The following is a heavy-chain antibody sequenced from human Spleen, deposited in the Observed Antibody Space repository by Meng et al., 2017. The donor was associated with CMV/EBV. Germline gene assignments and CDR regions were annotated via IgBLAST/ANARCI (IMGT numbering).Heavy chain of an antibody. J-gene: IGHJ4*02. V-gene: IGHV1-69-2*01. Sequence: IACRVAGYTCRDDKMHGVQQAPGKGLKWMGRGDPEDGGTSYAEKFQGRITISADTSTDTAYMELSSLRPEDTAVYYCVTAYEYLGYWGQGTLVTVSS. CDR3: VTAYEYLGY. CDR1: GYTCRDDK. CDR2: GDPEDGGT. D-gene: IGHD3-16*01.